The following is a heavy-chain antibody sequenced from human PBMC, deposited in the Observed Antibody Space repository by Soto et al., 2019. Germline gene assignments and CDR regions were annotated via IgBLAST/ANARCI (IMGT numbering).Heavy chain of an antibody. J-gene: IGHJ4*02. CDR3: ARDRSTQDY. D-gene: IGHD1-1*01. V-gene: IGHV1-18*01. Sequence: QGQLVQSGVEVKKPGASVKVSCKASGYTFTDYGISWVRQAPGQGLEGMGWISAYNGNTNYAQNLQDRVTMTTDTPTSTAYMELRSLRSDDTAVYYCARDRSTQDYLGQGTMIAVSS. CDR1: GYTFTDYG. CDR2: ISAYNGNT.